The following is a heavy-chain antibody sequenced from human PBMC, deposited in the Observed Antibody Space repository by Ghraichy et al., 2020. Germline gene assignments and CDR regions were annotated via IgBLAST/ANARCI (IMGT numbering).Heavy chain of an antibody. Sequence: SETLSLTCTVSGGSISSYYWSWIRQPPGKGLEWIGYIYYSGSTNYNPSLKSRVTISVDTSKNQFSLKLSSVTAADTAVYYCARFENSALWFGELSKNWFDPWGQGTLVTVSS. D-gene: IGHD3-10*01. CDR1: GGSISSYY. CDR3: ARFENSALWFGELSKNWFDP. J-gene: IGHJ5*02. CDR2: IYYSGST. V-gene: IGHV4-59*01.